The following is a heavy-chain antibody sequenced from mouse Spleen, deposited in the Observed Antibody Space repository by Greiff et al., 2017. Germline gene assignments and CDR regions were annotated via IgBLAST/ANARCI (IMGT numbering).Heavy chain of an antibody. D-gene: IGHD2-14*01. CDR3: AREDRYFYYFDY. CDR2: ISYDGSN. V-gene: IGHV3-6*01. CDR1: GYSITSGYY. Sequence: EVKLVESGPGLVKPSQSLSLTCSVTGYSITSGYYWNWIRQFPGNKLEWMGYISYDGSNNYNPSLKNRISITRDTSKNQFFLKLNSVTTEDTATYYCAREDRYFYYFDYWGQGTTLTVSS. J-gene: IGHJ2*01.